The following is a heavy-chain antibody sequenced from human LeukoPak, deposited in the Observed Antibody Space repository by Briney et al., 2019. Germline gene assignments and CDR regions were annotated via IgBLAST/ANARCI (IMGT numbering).Heavy chain of an antibody. CDR2: IGTTSTFI. J-gene: IGHJ4*02. CDR1: GFTFTSYT. Sequence: GGSLRLSCAASGFTFTSYTMNWVRQAAGEGLEWVASIGTTSTFIHYADSVKGRFTISRDNAPDSLFLQMNSLGAEDTAVYYCAKAHPGFDYWGQGVLVTVSS. CDR3: AKAHPGFDY. V-gene: IGHV3-21*01.